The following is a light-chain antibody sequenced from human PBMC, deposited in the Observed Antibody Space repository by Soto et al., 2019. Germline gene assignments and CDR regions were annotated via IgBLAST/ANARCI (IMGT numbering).Light chain of an antibody. CDR2: GAS. V-gene: IGKV3-20*01. CDR3: QQYATAHPRT. CDR1: QSLNARY. Sequence: EIVLTQSPGTLSLSPGERATLSCRASQSLNARYLALYQVKPGQAPRLLFYGASSRATGIPDRFIGSGSGTDFTLTISRLENEDFGVYNCQQYATAHPRTLGQGT. J-gene: IGKJ1*01.